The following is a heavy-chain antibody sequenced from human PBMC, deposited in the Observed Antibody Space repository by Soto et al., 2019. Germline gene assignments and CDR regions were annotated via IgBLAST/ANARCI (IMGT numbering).Heavy chain of an antibody. CDR2: ISFDGSNK. CDR1: GFTFSNYG. V-gene: IGHV3-30*03. D-gene: IGHD3-9*01. Sequence: GGSLRLSCAASGFTFSNYGMHWVRQAPGKGLEWVAVISFDGSNKYYADSVKGRFTISRDNSKNTLYLQMHSLRAEDTAVYSCATTFYSGPDWGQGTLVTV. CDR3: ATTFYSGPD. J-gene: IGHJ4*02.